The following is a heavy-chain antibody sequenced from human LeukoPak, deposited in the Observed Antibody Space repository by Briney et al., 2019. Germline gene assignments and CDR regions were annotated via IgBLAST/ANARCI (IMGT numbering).Heavy chain of an antibody. CDR3: ARGRSVPAAIISSSDAFDI. CDR2: IYPGDSDT. D-gene: IGHD2-2*02. J-gene: IGHJ3*02. Sequence: GESLKISCKGSGYSFTSYWIGWVRQMPGKGLEWMGIIYPGDSDTRYSPSFQGQVTISTDKSISTAYLQWSSLKASDTAMYYCARGRSVPAAIISSSDAFDIWGQGTMVTVSS. CDR1: GYSFTSYW. V-gene: IGHV5-51*01.